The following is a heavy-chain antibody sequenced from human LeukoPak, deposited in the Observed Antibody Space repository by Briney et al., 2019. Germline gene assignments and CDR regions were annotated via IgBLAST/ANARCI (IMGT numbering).Heavy chain of an antibody. CDR1: GFTFSSYW. Sequence: GGSLRLSCAASGFTFSSYWMSWVRQAPGKGLEWVANIKQDGSEKYYVDSVKGRFTISRDNAKNSLYLQMNSLRAEDTAVYYCARGRIRVTMVRGVFFDYWGQGTLVTVPS. J-gene: IGHJ4*02. CDR3: ARGRIRVTMVRGVFFDY. CDR2: IKQDGSEK. V-gene: IGHV3-7*03. D-gene: IGHD3-10*01.